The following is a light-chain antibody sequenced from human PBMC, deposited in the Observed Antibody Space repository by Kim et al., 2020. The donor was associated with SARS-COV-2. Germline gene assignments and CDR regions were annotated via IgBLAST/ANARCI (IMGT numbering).Light chain of an antibody. CDR3: QQYCSSPSMCA. Sequence: EIVLTQSPGTLSLSPGERATLSCRASQSVRNNYLAWYQQKPGQAPRLLIYGASSRATGIPDRFSGSGSGTDFTLTINRLEPEDFAVYYCQQYCSSPSMCAFGQGTKLEI. CDR2: GAS. V-gene: IGKV3-20*01. CDR1: QSVRNNY. J-gene: IGKJ2*02.